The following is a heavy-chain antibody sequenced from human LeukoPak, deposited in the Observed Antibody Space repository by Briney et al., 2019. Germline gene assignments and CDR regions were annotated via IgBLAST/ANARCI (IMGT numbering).Heavy chain of an antibody. CDR2: MSYDGNNK. CDR1: GFTFTTFA. CDR3: ARDGDTAIRGVNFDY. D-gene: IGHD3-10*01. Sequence: PGRSLRLSCVASGFTFTTFAIHWVRQAPGKGLEWVAVMSYDGNNKYYADSVKGRFTISRDNSENTLYLQMNGLITEDTAVYYCARDGDTAIRGVNFDYWGQGTLVTVSS. J-gene: IGHJ4*02. V-gene: IGHV3-30-3*01.